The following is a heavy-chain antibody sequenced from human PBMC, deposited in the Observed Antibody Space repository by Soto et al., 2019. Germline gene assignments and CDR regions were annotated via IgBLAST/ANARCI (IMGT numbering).Heavy chain of an antibody. CDR3: AKDLGMYYYDSSGDAFDI. CDR2: ISYDGSNK. Sequence: QVQLVESGGGVVQPGRSLRLSCAASGFTFSSYGMHWVRQAPGKGLEWVAVISYDGSNKYYADSVKGRFTISRDNSKNTLYLQMNSLRAEDTDVYYCAKDLGMYYYDSSGDAFDIWGQGTMVTGSS. V-gene: IGHV3-30*18. D-gene: IGHD3-22*01. J-gene: IGHJ3*02. CDR1: GFTFSSYG.